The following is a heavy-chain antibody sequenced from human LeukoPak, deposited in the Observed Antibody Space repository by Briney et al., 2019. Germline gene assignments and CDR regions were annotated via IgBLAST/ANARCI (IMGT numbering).Heavy chain of an antibody. CDR1: GGSISSYY. CDR3: ARGSGGLAGPPSDY. V-gene: IGHV4-59*08. Sequence: SETLSLTCTVSGGSISSYYWSWIRQPPGKGLEWIGYIYYSGGTNYNPPLKSRVTISVDTSKNQFSLKLSSVTAADTAVYYCARGSGGLAGPPSDYWGQGTLVTVSS. D-gene: IGHD2-15*01. CDR2: IYYSGGT. J-gene: IGHJ4*02.